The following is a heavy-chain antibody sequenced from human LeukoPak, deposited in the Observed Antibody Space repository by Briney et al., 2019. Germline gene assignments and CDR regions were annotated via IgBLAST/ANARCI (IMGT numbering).Heavy chain of an antibody. V-gene: IGHV3-66*01. D-gene: IGHD2/OR15-2a*01. J-gene: IGHJ6*02. CDR1: VFIHSSNY. CDR2: IYSGGST. Sequence: GGSLRLSCASSVFIHSSNYMSWVRQAPGKGLEWVSLIYSGGSTYYADSVKGRFTISRDNSKNTLYLQMNSLRAEDTAVYYCAKSMALYYYYGMDVWGQGTAVTVSS. CDR3: AKSMALYYYYGMDV.